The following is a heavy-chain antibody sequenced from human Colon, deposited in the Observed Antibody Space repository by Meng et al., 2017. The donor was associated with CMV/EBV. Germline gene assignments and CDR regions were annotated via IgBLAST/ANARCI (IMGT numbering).Heavy chain of an antibody. CDR1: GYSFTSYS. CDR3: AREGEDAYYNFDY. D-gene: IGHD3-10*01. J-gene: IGHJ4*02. CDR2: INPNTGHP. Sequence: CTSSGYSFTSYSMNWVRQAPGQGLEWMGWINPNTGHPTYAQGFTGRFVFSLDTSVSTAYLQINSLKAEDTAVYYCAREGEDAYYNFDYWGQGTLVTVSS. V-gene: IGHV7-4-1*02.